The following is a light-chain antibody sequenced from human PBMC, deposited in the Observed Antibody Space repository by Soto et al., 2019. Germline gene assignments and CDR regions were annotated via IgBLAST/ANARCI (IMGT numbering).Light chain of an antibody. CDR2: GAS. Sequence: IALTQSPGTLPLSPGERATLSCRASQRVSSSYLAWYQQKPGQAPRLVIYGASSRATGIPDRFSGSGSGTDFTLTISRLEPEDFAVYYCQQRSNWPPSFGQGTRLEIK. CDR3: QQRSNWPPS. J-gene: IGKJ5*01. CDR1: QRVSSSY. V-gene: IGKV3D-20*02.